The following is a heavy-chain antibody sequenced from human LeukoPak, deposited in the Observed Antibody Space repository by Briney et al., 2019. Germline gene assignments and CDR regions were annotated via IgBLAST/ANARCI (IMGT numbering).Heavy chain of an antibody. D-gene: IGHD6-13*01. CDR1: GFTFSNYW. CDR2: MKQDGSQQ. Sequence: GGSLRLTCVGSGFTFSNYWMSWVRQAPGKGLEWVANMKQDGSQQHYVDSGKGRFTISRDNAKNSLYLQMNSLRAEDTAVYYCVRDSSGVAAVWEWEMIHWGQGTLVTVSS. V-gene: IGHV3-7*03. CDR3: VRDSSGVAAVWEWEMIH. J-gene: IGHJ4*02.